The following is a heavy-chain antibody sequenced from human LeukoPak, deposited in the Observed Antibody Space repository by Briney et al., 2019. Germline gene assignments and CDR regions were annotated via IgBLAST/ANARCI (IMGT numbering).Heavy chain of an antibody. CDR1: GFTFSSYW. Sequence: GGSLRLSCAASGFTFSSYWMSWVRQAPGKGLEWEANIKQDGSEKYYVDSVKGRFTISRDNAKNSLYLQMNSLRAEDTAVYYCARDLGYSSGWWPLDYWGQGTLVTVSS. J-gene: IGHJ4*02. CDR2: IKQDGSEK. CDR3: ARDLGYSSGWWPLDY. V-gene: IGHV3-7*01. D-gene: IGHD6-19*01.